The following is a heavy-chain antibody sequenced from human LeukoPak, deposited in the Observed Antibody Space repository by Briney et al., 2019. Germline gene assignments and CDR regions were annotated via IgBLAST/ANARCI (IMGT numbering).Heavy chain of an antibody. CDR3: ARDTLDYFDY. CDR2: IYYSGNT. J-gene: IGHJ4*02. V-gene: IGHV4-59*01. CDR1: GGSISSYY. Sequence: SETLSLTCTVSGGSISSYYWSWIRQPPGKGLEWIGFIYYSGNTNYNPSLKSRVTISVDTSKNQFSLKLSYVTAADTAVYYCARDTLDYFDYWGQGTLVTVSS.